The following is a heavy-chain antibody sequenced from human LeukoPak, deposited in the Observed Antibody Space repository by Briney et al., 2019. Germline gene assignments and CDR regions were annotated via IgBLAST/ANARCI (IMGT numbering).Heavy chain of an antibody. CDR3: ARDVFADASGRSFDF. D-gene: IGHD1-26*01. V-gene: IGHV3-33*01. J-gene: IGHJ4*02. Sequence: GRSLRLSCAASGFSFDTHGMHWVRQAPGKGLEWVAVIWYDGSKKYSSDTVNGRVSISRANSKKYMILQLNSRSAEDTALYYCARDVFADASGRSFDFWGQGTLVTVSS. CDR2: IWYDGSKK. CDR1: GFSFDTHG.